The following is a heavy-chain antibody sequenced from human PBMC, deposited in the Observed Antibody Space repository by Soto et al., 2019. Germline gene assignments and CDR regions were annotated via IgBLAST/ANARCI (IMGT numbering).Heavy chain of an antibody. J-gene: IGHJ3*02. CDR1: GGSFSGYY. V-gene: IGHV4-34*01. CDR2: INHSGST. D-gene: IGHD2-15*01. Sequence: SETLSLTCAVYGGSFSGYYWSWIRQPPGKGLEWIGEINHSGSTNYDPSLKSRVTISVDTSKNQFSLKLSSVTAADTAVYYCARGFVQGYCSGGSCYKLVRAFDIWGQGTMVTVSS. CDR3: ARGFVQGYCSGGSCYKLVRAFDI.